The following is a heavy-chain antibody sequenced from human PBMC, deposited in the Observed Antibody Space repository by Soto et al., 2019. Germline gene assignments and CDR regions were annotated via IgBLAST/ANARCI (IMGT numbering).Heavy chain of an antibody. D-gene: IGHD3-10*01. V-gene: IGHV4-59*01. Sequence: SETLSLTCTVSGGSISSYYWSWIRQPPGKGLEWIGYIYYSGSTNYNPSLKSRVTISVDTSKNQFSLKLSSVTAADTAVYYCARDAYWFESYRRDDAPGYYFDYWGQGTLVTVSS. J-gene: IGHJ4*02. CDR3: ARDAYWFESYRRDDAPGYYFDY. CDR1: GGSISSYY. CDR2: IYYSGST.